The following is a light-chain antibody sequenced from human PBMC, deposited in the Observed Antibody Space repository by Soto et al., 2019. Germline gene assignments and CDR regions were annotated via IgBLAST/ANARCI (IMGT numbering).Light chain of an antibody. J-gene: IGLJ2*01. V-gene: IGLV4-69*01. Sequence: QPVLTQSPSASASLGASVKLTCTLSSGHSSYAIAWHQQQPEKGPRYLMRLNSDGSHSKGDGIPDRFSGSSSGAERYLTISSLQSEDEAVYYCQTWGTGPVVFGGGTKVTVL. CDR2: LNSDGSH. CDR3: QTWGTGPVV. CDR1: SGHSSYA.